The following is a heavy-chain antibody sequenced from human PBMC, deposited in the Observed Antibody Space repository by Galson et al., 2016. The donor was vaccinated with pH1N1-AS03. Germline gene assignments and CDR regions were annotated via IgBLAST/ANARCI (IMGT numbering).Heavy chain of an antibody. D-gene: IGHD3-9*01. CDR1: GFTFSRST. CDR2: IRTKTNSYAT. CDR3: SRGDWFH. J-gene: IGHJ4*02. Sequence: SLRLSCAASGFTFSRSTMHWVRQASGKGLEWVGPIRTKTNSYATAYGASMKGRFTISRDDSKNITYPQMNSLQIDDTAVYFCSRGDWFHWGQGTLVTVSS. V-gene: IGHV3-73*01.